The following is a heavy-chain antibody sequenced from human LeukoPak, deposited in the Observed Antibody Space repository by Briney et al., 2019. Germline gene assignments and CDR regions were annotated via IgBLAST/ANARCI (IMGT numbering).Heavy chain of an antibody. D-gene: IGHD3-16*02. J-gene: IGHJ3*02. Sequence: KPSETLSLTCTVSGGSISSYYWSWIRQPPGKGLEWIGYIYYSGSTNYNPSLKSRVTISVDTSKNQFSLKLSSVTAADTAVYYCARQRAPQYDYVWGSYRTAAFDIWGQGTMVTVSS. CDR3: ARQRAPQYDYVWGSYRTAAFDI. V-gene: IGHV4-59*01. CDR1: GGSISSYY. CDR2: IYYSGST.